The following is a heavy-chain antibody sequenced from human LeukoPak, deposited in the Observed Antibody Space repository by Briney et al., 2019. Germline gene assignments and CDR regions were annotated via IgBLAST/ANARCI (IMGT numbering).Heavy chain of an antibody. D-gene: IGHD7-27*01. CDR2: ISGSGGST. V-gene: IGHV3-23*01. Sequence: PGGSLRLSCAASGFTFSSYAMSWVRQAPGKGLEWVSAISGSGGSTYYADSVKGRFTISRDNSKNTLYIQMNSLRAEDTAVYYCAEDPEAWGPRYFDLWGRGTLVTVSS. J-gene: IGHJ2*01. CDR3: AEDPEAWGPRYFDL. CDR1: GFTFSSYA.